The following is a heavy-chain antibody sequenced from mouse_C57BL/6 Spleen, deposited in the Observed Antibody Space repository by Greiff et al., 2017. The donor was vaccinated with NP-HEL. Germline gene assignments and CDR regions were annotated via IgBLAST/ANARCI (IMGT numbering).Heavy chain of an antibody. V-gene: IGHV1-82*01. D-gene: IGHD1-1*01. CDR3: ARSDYYGSSYGY. Sequence: VKVVESGPELVKPGASVKISCKASGYAFSSSWMNWVKQRPGKGLEWIGRMYPGDGDTNYNGKFKGKATLTADKSSSTAYMQLSSLTSEDSAVYFCARSDYYGSSYGYWGQGTTLTVSS. J-gene: IGHJ2*01. CDR1: GYAFSSSW. CDR2: MYPGDGDT.